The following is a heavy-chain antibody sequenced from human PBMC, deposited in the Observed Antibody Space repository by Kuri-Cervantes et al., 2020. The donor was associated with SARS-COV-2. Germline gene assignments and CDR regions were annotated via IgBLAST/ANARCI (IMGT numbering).Heavy chain of an antibody. CDR2: INSDGSST. CDR1: GFTFSSYW. J-gene: IGHJ6*02. D-gene: IGHD3-22*01. V-gene: IGHV3-74*01. Sequence: GESLKISCAASGFTFSSYWMHWVRQAPGKGLVWVSRINSDGSSTSYADSVKGRFTISRDNAKNTLYLQMNSLRDEDTAVYYCASEGSGYYFALPAPQYGMDVWGQGTTVTVSS. CDR3: ASEGSGYYFALPAPQYGMDV.